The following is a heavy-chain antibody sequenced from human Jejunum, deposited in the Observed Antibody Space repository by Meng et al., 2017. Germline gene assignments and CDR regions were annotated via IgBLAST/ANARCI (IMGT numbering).Heavy chain of an antibody. CDR3: ARGDDWAKSGNF. CDR2: IHPSGRT. V-gene: IGHV4-34*01. CDR1: GGSFRHHS. J-gene: IGHJ4*02. Sequence: GEVLLQPSWTLPPTWAVYGGSFRHHSLTWIRQPPGKGLEWIGEIHPSGRTYYSPSLQSRVAITLDTSKNQFSLTLNSVTAADTAVYYCARGDDWAKSGNFWGQGTLVTVSS. D-gene: IGHD3-9*01.